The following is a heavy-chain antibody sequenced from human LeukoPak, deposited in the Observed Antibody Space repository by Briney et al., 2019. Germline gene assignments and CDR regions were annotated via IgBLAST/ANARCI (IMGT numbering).Heavy chain of an antibody. V-gene: IGHV3-30*04. CDR2: ISYDGSNK. CDR1: GFTFSRYT. Sequence: PGGSLRLSCAASGFTFSRYTMHWVRQAPGKGLEWVAVISYDGSNKYYTDSVKGRFTISRDNSKNTLYLQMNSLRAEDTAVYYCAAALTLYYMDVWGKGTTVTISS. CDR3: AAALTLYYMDV. J-gene: IGHJ6*03.